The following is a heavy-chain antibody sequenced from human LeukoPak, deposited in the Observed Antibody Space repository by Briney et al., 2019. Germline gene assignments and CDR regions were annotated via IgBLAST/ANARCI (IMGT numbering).Heavy chain of an antibody. D-gene: IGHD3-16*02. CDR3: ARGAVSGTYRYLY. Sequence: ASVTVSCKASGYTFSGYQIHWVRQAPGQGLEWMGWINPNSGDTNYAQKFQGRVTMTSDTSISTAYMELSRLSSDDTAVYSCARGAVSGTYRYLYWGQGALVRVSS. V-gene: IGHV1-2*02. J-gene: IGHJ4*02. CDR1: GYTFSGYQ. CDR2: INPNSGDT.